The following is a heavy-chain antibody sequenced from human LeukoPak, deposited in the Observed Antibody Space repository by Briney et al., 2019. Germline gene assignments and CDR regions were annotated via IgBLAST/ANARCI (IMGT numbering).Heavy chain of an antibody. V-gene: IGHV4-59*12. J-gene: IGHJ4*02. CDR2: IYYSGST. D-gene: IGHD6-19*01. Sequence: SETLSLTCTVSGGSISSYYWSWIRQPPGKGLEWIGYIYYSGSTNYNPSLKSRVTISVDTSKNQFSLKLSSVTAADTAAYYCASRPGYSSGWYGDLQSDYWGQGTLVTVSS. CDR1: GGSISSYY. CDR3: ASRPGYSSGWYGDLQSDY.